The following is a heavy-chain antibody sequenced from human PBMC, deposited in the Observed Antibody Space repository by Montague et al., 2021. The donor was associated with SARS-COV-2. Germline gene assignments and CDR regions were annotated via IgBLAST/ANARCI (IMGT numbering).Heavy chain of an antibody. CDR3: AKEERLTTDGAGIVSAFDN. D-gene: IGHD3-16*02. Sequence: SLRLSCAASGFTFSDYAMHWVRQPPGKGLEWVAFINWNGGGIHYADSVKGRFTIARDNAENALSLQMNSLRSEDTALYFCAKEERLTTDGAGIVSAFDNWGQGTLVTVSS. CDR1: GFTFSDYA. CDR2: INWNGGGI. V-gene: IGHV3-9*01. J-gene: IGHJ4*02.